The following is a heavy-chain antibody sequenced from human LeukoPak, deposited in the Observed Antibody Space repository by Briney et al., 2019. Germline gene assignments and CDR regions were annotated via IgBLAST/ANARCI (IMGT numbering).Heavy chain of an antibody. CDR2: ISYDGSNK. J-gene: IGHJ4*02. CDR1: GFTFSSFA. CDR3: ARAISSGFYGAPDY. V-gene: IGHV3-30*04. Sequence: GGSLRLSCAASGFTFSSFAMHWVRQAPGKGLVWVAFISYDGSNKYYADSVKGRFTISRDNSKNTLYLQINSLRAEDTAVYYCARAISSGFYGAPDYWGQGTLVTVSS. D-gene: IGHD6-19*01.